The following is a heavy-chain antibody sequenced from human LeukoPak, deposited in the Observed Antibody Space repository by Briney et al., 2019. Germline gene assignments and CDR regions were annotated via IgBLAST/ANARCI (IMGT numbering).Heavy chain of an antibody. CDR2: ISGSGGST. J-gene: IGHJ3*02. CDR3: ARSRTFWGAFDI. CDR1: GFTFNNYA. D-gene: IGHD3-16*01. V-gene: IGHV3-23*01. Sequence: PGGSLRLSCAASGFTFNNYAMSWVRQAPGKGLEWVSGISGSGGSTYYADSVKGRFTISRENAKNSLYLQMNSLRAGDTAVYYCARSRTFWGAFDIWGQGTMVTVSS.